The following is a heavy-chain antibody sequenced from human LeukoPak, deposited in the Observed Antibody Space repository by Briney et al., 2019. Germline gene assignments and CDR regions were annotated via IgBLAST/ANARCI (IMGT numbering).Heavy chain of an antibody. CDR1: GYTFTGYY. D-gene: IGHD2-2*03. J-gene: IGHJ4*02. Sequence: GASVKVSCKASGYTFTGYYMHWVRQAPGQGLEWMGWINPNSGGTNYAQKFQGRVTMTRDTCISTAYMELSRLRSDDTAVYYCAALSGYCSSTSCSSFDYWGQGTLVTVSS. CDR2: INPNSGGT. CDR3: AALSGYCSSTSCSSFDY. V-gene: IGHV1-2*02.